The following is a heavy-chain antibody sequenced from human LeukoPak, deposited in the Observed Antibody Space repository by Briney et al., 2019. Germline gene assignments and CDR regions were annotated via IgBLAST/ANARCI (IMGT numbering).Heavy chain of an antibody. CDR1: EFTFSNYS. V-gene: IGHV3-21*01. D-gene: IGHD4-11*01. CDR3: ARGTYSNLYFDY. J-gene: IGHJ4*02. Sequence: GGSLRLSCAASEFTFSNYSMNWVRQAPGKGLEWVSFISSSSSYIYYADSVKGRFTISRDSAKNSLYLQMNSLRAEDTAVYYCARGTYSNLYFDYWGQGTLVTVSS. CDR2: ISSSSSYI.